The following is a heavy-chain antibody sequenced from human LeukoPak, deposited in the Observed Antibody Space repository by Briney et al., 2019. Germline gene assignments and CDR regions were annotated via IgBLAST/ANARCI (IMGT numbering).Heavy chain of an antibody. CDR1: GGAISDYY. CDR3: ARDLGYSSSCL. V-gene: IGHV4-59*01. D-gene: IGHD6-13*01. CDR2: IYYSGST. Sequence: PSETLSLTCTVSGGAISDYYWSWIRQPPGKGLEWIGYIYYSGSTNYNPSLKSRVTISVDTSKNQFSLKLSSVTAADTAVYYCARDLGYSSSCLWGQGTLVTVSS. J-gene: IGHJ4*02.